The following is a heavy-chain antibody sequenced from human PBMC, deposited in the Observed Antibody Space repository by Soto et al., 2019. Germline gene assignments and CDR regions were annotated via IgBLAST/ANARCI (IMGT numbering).Heavy chain of an antibody. V-gene: IGHV3-23*01. J-gene: IGHJ4*02. CDR1: GFIFSNYA. D-gene: IGHD4-17*01. CDR2: MSGSGTTT. CDR3: TPTRYDYGDYAVGF. Sequence: ESGGGLVQPGRSLRLSCAASGFIFSNYAMSWVRQAPGKGLEWVSSMSGSGTTTYYADSVKGRFTISRDNSKNTLYLQMNNLRAEDTAVYRCTPTRYDYGDYAVGFWGQGTLVTVSS.